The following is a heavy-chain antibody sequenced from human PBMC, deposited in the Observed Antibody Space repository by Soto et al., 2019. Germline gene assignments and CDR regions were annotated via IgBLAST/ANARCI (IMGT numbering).Heavy chain of an antibody. D-gene: IGHD4-17*01. CDR2: ISGSGGST. Sequence: GGSLRLSCTASGFIFGDYVMSWFRQAPGKGLEWVSAISGSGGSTYYADSVKGRFTISRDNSKNTLYMQMISLRAEDTAVYYCAKDEGTVAPNWFDPWGQGTLVTVSS. CDR1: GFIFGDYV. J-gene: IGHJ5*02. CDR3: AKDEGTVAPNWFDP. V-gene: IGHV3-23*01.